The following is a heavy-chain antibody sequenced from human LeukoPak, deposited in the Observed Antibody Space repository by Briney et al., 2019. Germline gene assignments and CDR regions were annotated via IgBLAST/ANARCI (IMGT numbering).Heavy chain of an antibody. V-gene: IGHV1-2*06. CDR2: INPNSGDT. Sequence: GASVKVSCTASEYTFTASYIHWVRQAPGQGLEWMGRINPNSGDTNYAQKFQGRVTMTRDTSVSTAYMELRRLRSDDTAVYYCASRSRHSYYYGLDVWGQGTTVTVSS. CDR1: EYTFTASY. CDR3: ASRSRHSYYYGLDV. J-gene: IGHJ6*02.